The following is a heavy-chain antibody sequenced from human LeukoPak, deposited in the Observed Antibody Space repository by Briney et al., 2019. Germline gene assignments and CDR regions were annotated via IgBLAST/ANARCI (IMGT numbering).Heavy chain of an antibody. CDR1: GYTFTGYY. CDR3: ARDRKARLHLGELSS. Sequence: GASVEVSCKASGYTFTGYYMHWVRQAPGQGLEWMGWINPNSGGTNYAQKFQGRVTMTRDTSISTAYMELSRLRSDDTAVYYCARDRKARLHLGELSSWGQGTLVTVSS. V-gene: IGHV1-2*02. D-gene: IGHD3-16*02. J-gene: IGHJ4*02. CDR2: INPNSGGT.